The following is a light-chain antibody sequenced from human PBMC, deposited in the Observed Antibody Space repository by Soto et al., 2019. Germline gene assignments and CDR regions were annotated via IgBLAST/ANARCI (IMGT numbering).Light chain of an antibody. Sequence: DIQMTQSPSTLSASVGDRVTITCRASHSISGWLAWYQQKPGKAPKLLNYDASTLAVGVPSRFRGSGSGTGFTLTISSLQPDDFATYYCHEYNSYSTFGQGAKLEIK. J-gene: IGKJ2*01. CDR2: DAS. CDR1: HSISGW. V-gene: IGKV1-5*01. CDR3: HEYNSYST.